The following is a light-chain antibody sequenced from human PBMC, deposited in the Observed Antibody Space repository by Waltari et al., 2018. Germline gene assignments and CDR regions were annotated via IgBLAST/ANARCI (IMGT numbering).Light chain of an antibody. CDR1: RLGTRY. V-gene: IGLV3-1*01. J-gene: IGLJ2*01. CDR3: QAWDNNFVI. CDR2: QDK. Sequence: SSDLTQPPSVSVSPGQTARIACSGERLGTRYVSWYQQKPGQSPLLVIYQDKKLPSGIPERFSGSNSGNTATLTINGTQTLDEAEYFCQAWDNNFVIFGGGTKLTVL.